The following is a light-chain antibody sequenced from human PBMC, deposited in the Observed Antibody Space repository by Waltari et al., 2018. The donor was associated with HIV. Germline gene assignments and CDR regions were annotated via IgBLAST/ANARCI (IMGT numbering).Light chain of an antibody. CDR2: EGS. J-gene: IGLJ2*01. CDR3: CSYAVSSTSVI. V-gene: IGLV2-23*01. Sequence: QSALTQPASVSGSPGQSITIPCTGTGSAFGSFNLVPCYQQYPGKAPKLIIYEGSKRPSWISNRFSGSQSGNTASLTISGLQAEDEADYYCCSYAVSSTSVIFGGGTKLTVL. CDR1: GSAFGSFNL.